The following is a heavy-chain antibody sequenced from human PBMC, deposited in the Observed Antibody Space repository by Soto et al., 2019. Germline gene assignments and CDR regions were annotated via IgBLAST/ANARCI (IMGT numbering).Heavy chain of an antibody. D-gene: IGHD3-16*01. CDR1: GFTFSSYS. V-gene: IGHV3-21*01. CDR3: ARDSAPRITSVYGMDV. J-gene: IGHJ6*02. CDR2: ISSSSSYI. Sequence: EVQLVESGGGLVKPGGSLRLSCAASGFTFSSYSMNWVRQAPGKGLEWVSSISSSSSYIYYADSVKGRFTISRDNAKNXLYLQMNSLRAEDTAVYYCARDSAPRITSVYGMDVWGQGTTVTVSS.